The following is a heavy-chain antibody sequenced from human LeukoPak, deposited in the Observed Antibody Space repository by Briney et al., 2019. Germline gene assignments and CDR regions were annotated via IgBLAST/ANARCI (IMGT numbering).Heavy chain of an antibody. CDR2: ISSSGTTI. D-gene: IGHD6-13*01. V-gene: IGHV3-48*03. Sequence: PGGSLRLSCAASGFTFSSYEMNWVRQAPGKGLEWVSYISSSGTTIYYADSVKGRFTISRDNAKNSLYLQMNSLRVEDTAVYYCARVEQQQFNYWGQGTLVTVSS. J-gene: IGHJ4*02. CDR1: GFTFSSYE. CDR3: ARVEQQQFNY.